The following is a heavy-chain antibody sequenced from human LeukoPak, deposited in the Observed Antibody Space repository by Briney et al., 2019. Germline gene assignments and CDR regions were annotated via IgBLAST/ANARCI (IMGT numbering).Heavy chain of an antibody. J-gene: IGHJ3*01. V-gene: IGHV7-4-1*02. CDR2: INTNTGNP. CDR3: ALCYPLYNWNYRPIYDAFDV. CDR1: GYTFTSYA. D-gene: IGHD1-7*01. Sequence: GASVKVSCKASGYTFTSYAMNWVRQAPGQGLEWMGWINTNTGNPTYAQGFTGRFVFSLDTSVSTAYLQISSLKAEDTAVYYCALCYPLYNWNYRPIYDAFDVWGQGTMVTVSS.